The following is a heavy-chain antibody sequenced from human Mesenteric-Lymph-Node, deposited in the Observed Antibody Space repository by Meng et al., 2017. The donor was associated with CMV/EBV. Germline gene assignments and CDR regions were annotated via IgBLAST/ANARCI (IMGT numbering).Heavy chain of an antibody. V-gene: IGHV4-34*01. CDR3: ARSYDYGDPFDY. Sequence: LTCAVYGGSCSGYYWSWIRQPPGKGLEWIGEINHSGSTDYNPSLKSRVTISVDTSKNQFSLKLSSVTAADTAVYYCARSYDYGDPFDYWGQGTLVTVSS. CDR2: INHSGST. J-gene: IGHJ4*02. D-gene: IGHD4-17*01. CDR1: GGSCSGYY.